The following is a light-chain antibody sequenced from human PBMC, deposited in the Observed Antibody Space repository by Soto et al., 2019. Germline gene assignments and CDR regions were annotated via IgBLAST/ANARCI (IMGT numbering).Light chain of an antibody. CDR1: QNINSF. CDR2: AAS. CDR3: QQDYSTLT. Sequence: DIQMTQSPSSLSASLGDTVTITCRASQNINSFLNWYQQKPGQAPNLLIYAASTLQSGVPSRFSGSGSGTHFTLNISSLQPEDFATYGCQQDYSTLTVGGWTTVDIX. J-gene: IGKJ4*01. V-gene: IGKV1-39*01.